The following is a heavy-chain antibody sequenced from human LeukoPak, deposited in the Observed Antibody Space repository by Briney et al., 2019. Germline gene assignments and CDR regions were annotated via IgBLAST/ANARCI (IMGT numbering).Heavy chain of an antibody. J-gene: IGHJ5*02. CDR3: ARIVESTVTIAFENWFYP. CDR2: IYYSGVT. D-gene: IGHD4-11*01. CDR1: GGSLSNYY. V-gene: IGHV4-59*01. Sequence: PSETLSPTCTVPGGSLSNYYWNSIRQPPGQGLEWIAHIYYSGVTNYNTSLKSRVTISVDTSKNQFSLKLSSETAEDTTVYYCARIVESTVTIAFENWFYPWG.